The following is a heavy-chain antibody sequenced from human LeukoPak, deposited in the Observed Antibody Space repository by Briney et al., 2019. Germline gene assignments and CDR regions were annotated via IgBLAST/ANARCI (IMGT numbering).Heavy chain of an antibody. CDR3: ARDAVSGYDYDY. Sequence: GGSLRLSCAASGFTFSSYGMHWVRQAPGKGLEWVAFIRYDGSNKYYADSVKGRFTISRDNAKNSLYLQMNSLRAEDTAVYYCARDAVSGYDYDYWGQGTLVTVSS. CDR1: GFTFSSYG. D-gene: IGHD5-12*01. V-gene: IGHV3-30*02. CDR2: IRYDGSNK. J-gene: IGHJ4*02.